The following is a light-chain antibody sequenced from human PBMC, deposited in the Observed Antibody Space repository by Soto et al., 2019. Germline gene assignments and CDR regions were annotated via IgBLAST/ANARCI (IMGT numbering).Light chain of an antibody. CDR2: ANT. J-gene: IGLJ1*01. Sequence: QAVVTQPPSVSGAPGQRVTISCTGSRSNIGAGYDVHWYQQLPGAAPKLLIYANTNRPSGVPDRFSGSKSGTSGSLAITGLQADDEADYYCQSYDNSLSGSYVFGTGTKLTVL. V-gene: IGLV1-40*01. CDR1: RSNIGAGYD. CDR3: QSYDNSLSGSYV.